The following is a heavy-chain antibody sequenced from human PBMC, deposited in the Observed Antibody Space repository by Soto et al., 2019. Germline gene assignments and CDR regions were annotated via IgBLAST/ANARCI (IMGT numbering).Heavy chain of an antibody. CDR2: INHSGST. D-gene: IGHD6-19*01. Sequence: PSETLSLTCAVYGGSFSGYYWSWIRQPPGKGLEWIGEINHSGSTNYNPSLKSRVTISVDTSKNQFSLKLSSVTAADTAVYYCARTYSSGWWPDYWGQGTLVTVSS. CDR3: ARTYSSGWWPDY. V-gene: IGHV4-34*01. CDR1: GGSFSGYY. J-gene: IGHJ4*02.